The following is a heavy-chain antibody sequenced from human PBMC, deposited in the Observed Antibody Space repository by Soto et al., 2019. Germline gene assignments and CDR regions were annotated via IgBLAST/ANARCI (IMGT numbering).Heavy chain of an antibody. D-gene: IGHD2-15*01. J-gene: IGHJ1*01. CDR1: GFTFSSYA. V-gene: IGHV3-23*01. CDR2: ISGSGGST. CDR3: TKGLLYATRDLQP. Sequence: GGSLRLSCAASGFTFSSYAMSWVRQAPGKGLEWVSAISGSGGSTYYADSVKGRFTISRDNSNNAHSLQMNSLRAEDTAVYSCTKGLLYATRDLQPWGQGTVVTVSS.